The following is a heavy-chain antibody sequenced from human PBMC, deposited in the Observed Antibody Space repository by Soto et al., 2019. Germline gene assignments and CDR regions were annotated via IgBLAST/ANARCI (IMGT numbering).Heavy chain of an antibody. J-gene: IGHJ5*02. D-gene: IGHD3-3*01. V-gene: IGHV1-69*06. CDR3: AKKGGGASIDFWRANWFDP. CDR1: GGMFSDYT. Sequence: QVQLVQSGAVVKKPGSSVTVSCKASGGMFSDYTISWVRQAPGQGLEWMGGIIPIFGGPHYAQKFQGRVTITADKPTRGVYLGLRDPTSEDTGVYYWAKKGGGASIDFWRANWFDPWGQGTLVTVSS. CDR2: IIPIFGGP.